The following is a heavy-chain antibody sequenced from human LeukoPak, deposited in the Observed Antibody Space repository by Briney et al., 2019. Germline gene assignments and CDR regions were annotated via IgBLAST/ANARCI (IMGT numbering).Heavy chain of an antibody. CDR2: IYYSGST. V-gene: IGHV4-59*01. D-gene: IGHD6-13*01. J-gene: IGHJ4*02. CDR3: ARVRRGSWSYDY. CDR1: GGSLSSYY. Sequence: SETLSLTCTVSGGSLSSYYWSWIRQPPGKGLEWIGYIYYSGSTNYNPSLKSRVTISVDTSKNQFSLKLSSVTAADTAVYYCARVRRGSWSYDYWGQGTLVTVSS.